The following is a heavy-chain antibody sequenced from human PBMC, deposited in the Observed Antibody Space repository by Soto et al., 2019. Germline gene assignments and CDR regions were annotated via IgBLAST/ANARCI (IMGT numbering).Heavy chain of an antibody. Sequence: QVQLVHSGAEVKKPGASVKVSCKASGYTFTSYIMHWVRQAPGQGLEWMGIINPNGGSTSLAQKFQGRVTVTTDTSTSTFYMELSSLRSDDTAVYYFARDKHLVWYAYYYTLDVWGQGTTVTVFS. J-gene: IGHJ6*02. CDR2: INPNGGST. V-gene: IGHV1-46*01. D-gene: IGHD6-6*01. CDR1: GYTFTSYI. CDR3: ARDKHLVWYAYYYTLDV.